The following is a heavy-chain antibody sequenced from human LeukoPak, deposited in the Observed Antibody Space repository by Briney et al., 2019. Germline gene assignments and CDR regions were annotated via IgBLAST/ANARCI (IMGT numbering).Heavy chain of an antibody. J-gene: IGHJ4*02. V-gene: IGHV3-53*01. CDR2: IYSGGST. D-gene: IGHD6-13*01. CDR1: GFTVSSNY. CDR3: ARDHSSSWYYFDY. Sequence: GGSLRLSCAASGFTVSSNYMSWVRQAPGKGLEWVSVIYSGGSTYYADSVKGRFTISRDNSKNTLYLQMNSLRAEDTAVYYCARDHSSSWYYFDYWGQGTLVTVSS.